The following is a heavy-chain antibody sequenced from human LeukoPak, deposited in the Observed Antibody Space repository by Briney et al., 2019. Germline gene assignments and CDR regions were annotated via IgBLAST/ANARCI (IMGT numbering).Heavy chain of an antibody. J-gene: IGHJ4*02. CDR1: GFTFRTYA. V-gene: IGHV3-23*01. CDR2: ISNSGDTT. D-gene: IGHD1-26*01. CDR3: AIGWELHRFGY. Sequence: QPRGSLRLSCAASGFTFRTYAMNWVRQAPGKGLEWVSGISNSGDTTYYADSVKARFSISRDNSKNTLYLQMDSLRAEDTAVYYCAIGWELHRFGYWGQGTLVTVSS.